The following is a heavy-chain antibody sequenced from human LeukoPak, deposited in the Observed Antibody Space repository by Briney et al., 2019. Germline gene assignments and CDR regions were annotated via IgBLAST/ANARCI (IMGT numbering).Heavy chain of an antibody. D-gene: IGHD1-26*01. CDR2: ISGSGGST. CDR1: GFTFSSYA. CDR3: AKEPHSGSYYVSPWFDP. Sequence: TGGSLRLSCAASGFTFSSYAMSWVRQAPGKGLEWVSAISGSGGSTYYADSVKGRFTISRDNSKNTLYLQMNSLRAEDTAVYYCAKEPHSGSYYVSPWFDPWGQGTLVTVSS. V-gene: IGHV3-23*01. J-gene: IGHJ5*02.